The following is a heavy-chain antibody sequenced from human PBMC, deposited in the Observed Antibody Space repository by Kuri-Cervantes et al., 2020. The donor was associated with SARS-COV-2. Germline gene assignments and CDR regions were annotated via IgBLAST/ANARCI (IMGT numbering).Heavy chain of an antibody. CDR2: IYPGDSDT. CDR1: GDSFTSYW. V-gene: IGHV5-51*01. Sequence: GGSLRLSCKGSGDSFTSYWIGWVPQMPGEGLEWMGIIYPGDSDTRYSPSFQGQVTISADKSISTAYLQWSSLKASDTAMYYCARAFVVVPAASQGAFDIWGQGTMVTVSS. D-gene: IGHD2-2*01. CDR3: ARAFVVVPAASQGAFDI. J-gene: IGHJ3*02.